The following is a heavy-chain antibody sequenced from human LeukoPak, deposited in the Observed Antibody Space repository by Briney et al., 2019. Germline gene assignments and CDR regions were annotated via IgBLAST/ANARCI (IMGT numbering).Heavy chain of an antibody. Sequence: AGGSLRLSCVVSGFTFSTSAMSWVRQAPGKGLEWVSGISESGGSTYYADSVKGRFTISRDNSKNTLYLQMNSLRAEDTAVYYCAKVGHLPIDYWGQGTLVTVSS. CDR3: AKVGHLPIDY. CDR1: GFTFSTSA. J-gene: IGHJ4*02. V-gene: IGHV3-23*01. CDR2: ISESGGST.